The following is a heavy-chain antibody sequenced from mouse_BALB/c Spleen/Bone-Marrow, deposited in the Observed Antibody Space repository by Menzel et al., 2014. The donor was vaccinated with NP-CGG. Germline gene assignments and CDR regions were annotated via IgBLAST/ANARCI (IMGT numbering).Heavy chain of an antibody. Sequence: QVQLQPSGAELVRPGVSVKISCKGSGYTLXDYAIHWVKPSHAKSLEWIGLISSYYGDASYNQKFKGTATMTVDKSSSTAYMDLARLTSEDSAIYYCARSGKVRNAMDYWGQGTSVTVSS. J-gene: IGHJ4*01. CDR3: ARSGKVRNAMDY. CDR2: ISSYYGDA. CDR1: GYTLXDYA. D-gene: IGHD2-14*01. V-gene: IGHV1S137*01.